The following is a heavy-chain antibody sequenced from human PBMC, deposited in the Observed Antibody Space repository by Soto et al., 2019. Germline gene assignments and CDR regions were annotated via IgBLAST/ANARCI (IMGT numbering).Heavy chain of an antibody. CDR3: ARSPPKLLEWLTFITFYIGY. Sequence: ASVKVSCKASGYTFTGYYMHWVRQAPGQGLEWMGWINPNSGGTNYAQKFQGRVTMTRDTSISTAYMELSRLRSGDTAVYYCARSPPKLLEWLTFITFYIGYWGQGLLVTVSS. CDR1: GYTFTGYY. J-gene: IGHJ4*02. V-gene: IGHV1-2*02. CDR2: INPNSGGT. D-gene: IGHD3-3*01.